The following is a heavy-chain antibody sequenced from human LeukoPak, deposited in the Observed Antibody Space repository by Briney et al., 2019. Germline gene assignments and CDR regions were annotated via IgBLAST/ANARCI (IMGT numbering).Heavy chain of an antibody. CDR3: ARDEQLVGEVDY. V-gene: IGHV1-2*02. CDR2: VYPNTGAT. Sequence: ASVKVSCKAPGYTFTGYYMHWVRQAPGQGLEWMGWVYPNTGATYYAQRFQGRVTMTRDTSISTTYMELSRLSSDDTAVYYCARDEQLVGEVDYWGQGTLVTVPS. D-gene: IGHD6-13*01. J-gene: IGHJ4*02. CDR1: GYTFTGYY.